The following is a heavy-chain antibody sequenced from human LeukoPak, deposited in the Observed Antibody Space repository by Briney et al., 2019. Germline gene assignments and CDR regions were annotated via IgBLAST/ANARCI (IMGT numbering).Heavy chain of an antibody. CDR2: MNPNSGNT. V-gene: IGHV1-8*03. J-gene: IGHJ4*02. Sequence: ASVKVSCKASGYTFTSYDINWVRQATGQGLEWMGWMNPNSGNTGYAQKFQGRVTITRNTSISTAYMEPSSLRSEDTAVYYCARVSAAGMEDYFDYWGQGTLVTVSS. CDR3: ARVSAAGMEDYFDY. D-gene: IGHD6-13*01. CDR1: GYTFTSYD.